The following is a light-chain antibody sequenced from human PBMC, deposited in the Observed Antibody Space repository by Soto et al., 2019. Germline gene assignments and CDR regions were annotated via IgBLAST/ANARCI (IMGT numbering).Light chain of an antibody. CDR1: QTIDNK. J-gene: IGKJ1*01. Sequence: IVMTQSPATLSVSPGERATLSCRASQTIDNKLAWYQQRPGQAPRLLIYGASISATGIPASFSGSGSGTEFTLTISGLQSEDVGVYYCQQYKDWRTFGQGTNVDIK. V-gene: IGKV3-15*01. CDR2: GAS. CDR3: QQYKDWRT.